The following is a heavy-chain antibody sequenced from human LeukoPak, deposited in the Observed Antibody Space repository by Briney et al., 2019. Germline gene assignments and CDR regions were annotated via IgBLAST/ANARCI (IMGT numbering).Heavy chain of an antibody. CDR2: ISYDGSNK. Sequence: QPGGSLRLSCAASGFTFSSYAMHWVRQAPGKGLEWVAVISYDGSNKYYADSVKGRFTISRDNSKSTLYLQMNSLRAEDTAVYYCARDGGLGYCNGGSCYSDYWGQGTLVTVSS. CDR1: GFTFSSYA. V-gene: IGHV3-30*14. CDR3: ARDGGLGYCNGGSCYSDY. J-gene: IGHJ4*02. D-gene: IGHD2-15*01.